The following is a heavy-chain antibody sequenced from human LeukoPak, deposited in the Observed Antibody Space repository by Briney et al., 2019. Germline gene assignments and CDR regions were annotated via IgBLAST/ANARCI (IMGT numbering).Heavy chain of an antibody. CDR2: INPNSGGT. V-gene: IGHV1-2*06. D-gene: IGHD6-13*01. Sequence: GASVKVSCTASGYTFTGYYMHWVRQAPGQGLEWMGRINPNSGGTNYAQKFQGRVTMTRDTSISTAYMELSRLRSDDTAVYYCARGEYSSSLGATKNWGQGALDTVSS. CDR3: ARGEYSSSLGATKN. CDR1: GYTFTGYY. J-gene: IGHJ4*02.